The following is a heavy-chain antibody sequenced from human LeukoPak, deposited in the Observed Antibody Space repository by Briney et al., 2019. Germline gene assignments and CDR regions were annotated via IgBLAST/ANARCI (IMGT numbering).Heavy chain of an antibody. CDR3: ARAGPEYYYDSSGYYYAFDY. J-gene: IGHJ4*02. CDR2: ISSSSSYI. D-gene: IGHD3-22*01. V-gene: IGHV3-21*01. CDR1: GFTFSSYS. Sequence: GGSLRLSCAASGFTFSSYSMNWVRQAPGKGLEWVSSISSSSSYIYYADSLKGRFTISRDDAKNSLYLQMNSLRAEDTAVYYCARAGPEYYYDSSGYYYAFDYWGQGTLVTVSS.